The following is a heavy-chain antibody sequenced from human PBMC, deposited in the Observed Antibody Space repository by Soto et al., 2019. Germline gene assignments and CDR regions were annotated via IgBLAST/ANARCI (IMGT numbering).Heavy chain of an antibody. V-gene: IGHV3-21*01. CDR1: GFTFSSYS. J-gene: IGHJ6*03. CDR2: ISSSSSYI. CDR3: AGGGLDILTGYPGSYYYYYMDV. Sequence: EVQLVESGGGLVKPGGSLRLSCAASGFTFSSYSMNWVRQAPGKGLEWVSSISSSSSYIYYADSVKGRFTISRDNAKNSLYLQMNSLRAEDTAVYYCAGGGLDILTGYPGSYYYYYMDVWGKGTTVTXSS. D-gene: IGHD3-9*01.